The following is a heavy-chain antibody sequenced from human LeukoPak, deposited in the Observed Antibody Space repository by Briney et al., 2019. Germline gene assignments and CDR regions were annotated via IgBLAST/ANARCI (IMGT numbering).Heavy chain of an antibody. CDR3: ARGVVDIDNAFDI. Sequence: PSETLSLTCTVSGGSISSSSYYWGWIRQPPGKGLEWIGSIYYSGSTYYNPSLKSRVTISVDTSKNQFSLKLSSVTAADTAVYYCARGVVDIDNAFDIWGQGTMVTVSS. CDR2: IYYSGST. V-gene: IGHV4-39*01. J-gene: IGHJ3*02. D-gene: IGHD3-22*01. CDR1: GGSISSSSYY.